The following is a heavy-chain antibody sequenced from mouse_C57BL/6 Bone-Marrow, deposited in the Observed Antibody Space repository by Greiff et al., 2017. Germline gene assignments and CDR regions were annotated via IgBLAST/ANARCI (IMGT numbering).Heavy chain of an antibody. J-gene: IGHJ1*03. CDR2: IWSGGST. D-gene: IGHD1-3*01. CDR1: GFSLTSYG. V-gene: IGHV2-2*01. CDR3: ARKRGSGWYFDV. Sequence: VQLQQSGPGLVQPSQSLSIPCTVSGFSLTSYGVHWVRQSPGKGLDWLGVIWSGGSTDYNAAFISRLSISKDNSKSQVFFKMNSLQADETAIYYCARKRGSGWYFDVWGTGTTVTVSS.